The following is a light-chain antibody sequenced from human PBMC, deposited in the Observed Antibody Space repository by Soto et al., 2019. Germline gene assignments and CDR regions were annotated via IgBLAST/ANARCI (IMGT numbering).Light chain of an antibody. V-gene: IGKV1-12*01. CDR1: QDINSC. CDR2: IAS. J-gene: IGKJ4*01. Sequence: DIQMTQSPSSVSASVGDRVTITCRASQDINSCLTWYQQKPGKAPKVLIYIASRLQPGVPSRFSGRGSGTDGSLTISNLQPEDFATYFCQQSKSFPLTFGGGTQLEIK. CDR3: QQSKSFPLT.